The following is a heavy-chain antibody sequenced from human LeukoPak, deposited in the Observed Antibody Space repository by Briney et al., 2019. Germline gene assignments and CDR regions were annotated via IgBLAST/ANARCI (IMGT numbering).Heavy chain of an antibody. D-gene: IGHD2-2*01. V-gene: IGHV1-69*05. CDR3: TRSHIGYCSGTSCPAAWFDP. CDR1: GGTFSSYA. J-gene: IGHJ5*02. Sequence: SVKVSCKASGGTFSSYAISWVRQAPGQGLEWMGRIIPIFGTANYAQKFQGRVTITTDESTSTVYMELSSLRSEDTAVYYCTRSHIGYCSGTSCPAAWFDPWGQGTLVTVSS. CDR2: IIPIFGTA.